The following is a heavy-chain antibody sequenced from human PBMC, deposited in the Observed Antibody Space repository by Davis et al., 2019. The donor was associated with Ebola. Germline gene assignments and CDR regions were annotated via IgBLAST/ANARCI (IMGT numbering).Heavy chain of an antibody. J-gene: IGHJ4*02. Sequence: PSETLSLTCAVYGGSFSGYYWSWIRQPPGKGLEWIGEINHSGSTNYNPSLKSRVTISVDTSKNQFSLKLSSVTAADTAVYYCARAQSGSYAVGYWGQGTLVTVSS. V-gene: IGHV4-34*01. CDR2: INHSGST. CDR3: ARAQSGSYAVGY. CDR1: GGSFSGYY. D-gene: IGHD1-26*01.